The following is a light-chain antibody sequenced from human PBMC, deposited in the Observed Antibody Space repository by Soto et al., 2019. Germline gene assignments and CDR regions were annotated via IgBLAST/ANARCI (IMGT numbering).Light chain of an antibody. J-gene: IGKJ5*01. CDR3: QTDNTAPLT. V-gene: IGKV1-27*01. Sequence: DIQMTQSPSSLSASVGDRVTITCRASQDISVYLAWYQQKPGKVPKLLIYSASTLQSGVPSRFSGSGSGTDFTLTISSLQPEDVATYFCQTDNTAPLTFSQGTRLEIK. CDR1: QDISVY. CDR2: SAS.